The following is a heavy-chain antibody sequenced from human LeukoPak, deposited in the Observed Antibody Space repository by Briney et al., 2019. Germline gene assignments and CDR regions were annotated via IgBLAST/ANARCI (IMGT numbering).Heavy chain of an antibody. CDR2: ISAYNGNT. CDR3: ARDQQGEDIVVVPAAENWFDL. Sequence: ASVKVSCKASGYTFTSYGISWVRQAPGQGLEWMGWISAYNGNTNYAQKLQGRVTMTTDTSTSTAYMELRSLRSDDTAVYYCARDQQGEDIVVVPAAENWFDLWSQGTLVTVSS. D-gene: IGHD2-2*01. CDR1: GYTFTSYG. V-gene: IGHV1-18*01. J-gene: IGHJ5*02.